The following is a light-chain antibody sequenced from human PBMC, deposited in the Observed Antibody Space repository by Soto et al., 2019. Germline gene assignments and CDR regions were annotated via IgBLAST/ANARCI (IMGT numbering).Light chain of an antibody. J-gene: IGLJ7*01. Sequence: QSVLTQPPSASGSPGQSLTISCTGTSSDVGFYNFVSWYQPRPGKAPKLVIYEVTKRPSGVPDRFSGSKSGSTASLTVSGLQADDEADYYCASYAGTRLFVFGSGTQLTVL. CDR3: ASYAGTRLFV. CDR1: SSDVGFYNF. V-gene: IGLV2-8*01. CDR2: EVT.